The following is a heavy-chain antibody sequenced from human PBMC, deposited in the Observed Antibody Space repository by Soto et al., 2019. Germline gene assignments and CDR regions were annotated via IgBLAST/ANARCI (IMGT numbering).Heavy chain of an antibody. CDR1: GASISSTSSGDW. V-gene: IGHV4-4*02. D-gene: IGHD1-26*01. Sequence: QVQLQESGPGLVKPSGTLSLTCTVSGASISSTSSGDWWSWVRQPPGKGREWIGEIHDSGSTNYNPSLKSRVTMSVDKSKNQFSLRLSSVTAADTAVYYCAKMVGATLVDYWGQGTLVTVSS. CDR3: AKMVGATLVDY. J-gene: IGHJ4*02. CDR2: IHDSGST.